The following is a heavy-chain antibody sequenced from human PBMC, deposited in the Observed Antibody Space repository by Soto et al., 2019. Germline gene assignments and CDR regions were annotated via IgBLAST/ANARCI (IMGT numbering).Heavy chain of an antibody. V-gene: IGHV3-7*05. Sequence: GGSLRLSCAASGFTFSSYSMNWVRQAPGKGLEWVANMNSSRSEKNYVDSVKGRFIISRDNAQNSLFLQMDSLRAEDTAVYYCARQHSGSYYFDYWGRGTLVTVSS. CDR3: ARQHSGSYYFDY. CDR2: MNSSRSEK. J-gene: IGHJ4*02. CDR1: GFTFSSYS. D-gene: IGHD1-26*01.